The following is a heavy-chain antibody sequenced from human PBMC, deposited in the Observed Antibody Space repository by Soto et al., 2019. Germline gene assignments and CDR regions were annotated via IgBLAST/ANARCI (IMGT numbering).Heavy chain of an antibody. CDR1: GGTLSGYH. D-gene: IGHD3-10*01. Sequence: SETLSLTCDVYGGTLSGYHWIWSGHSPGQGLGWIGEIDHSGGTNYNPSLRSRVSISIDTSKKQFSLKLSSVTAADAAVYFCARSLGIGDYYGLDDWGQGTTVTVSS. V-gene: IGHV4-34*01. CDR2: IDHSGGT. CDR3: ARSLGIGDYYGLDD. J-gene: IGHJ6*02.